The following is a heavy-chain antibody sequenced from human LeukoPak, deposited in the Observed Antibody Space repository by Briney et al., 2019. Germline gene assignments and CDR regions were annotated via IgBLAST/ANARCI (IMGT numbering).Heavy chain of an antibody. V-gene: IGHV3-74*01. CDR2: INNDGSAR. D-gene: IGHD3-10*01. Sequence: GGALRLSCAASGFPFANTWMHWVRQAPWKGLVWVSLINNDGSARNYADSVKGRFTISRDNAKNTVYLQMNSLRAEDTAVYYCAIGGTYGSGSWGQGTLVTVSS. CDR3: AIGGTYGSGS. J-gene: IGHJ4*02. CDR1: GFPFANTW.